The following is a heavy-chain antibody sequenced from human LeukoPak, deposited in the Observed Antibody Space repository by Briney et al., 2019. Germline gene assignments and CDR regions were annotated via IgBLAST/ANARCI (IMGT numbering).Heavy chain of an antibody. CDR2: ISAIGFTT. Sequence: SXXXSCAASXXXXXSXAMSXVXQXPVXGXXXXXXISAIGFTTYYASSVKGPFTISRDNSKNPLYLQMNSLRAEDTAVYYCAKDSELHGSGWYFDYWGQGTLVTVSS. J-gene: IGHJ4*02. V-gene: IGHV3-23*01. CDR1: XXXXXSXA. D-gene: IGHD6-19*01. CDR3: AKDSELHGSGWYFDY.